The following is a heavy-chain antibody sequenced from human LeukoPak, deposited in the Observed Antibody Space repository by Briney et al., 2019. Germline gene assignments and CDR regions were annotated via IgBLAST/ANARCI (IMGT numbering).Heavy chain of an antibody. J-gene: IGHJ4*02. CDR2: ISGSGGST. D-gene: IGHD6-19*01. CDR3: LFQAVAVGY. Sequence: QTGGSLRLSCAASGFTLSSYAMSWVRQAPGKGLEWVSAISGSGGSTYYADSVKGRFTISRDNSTNTLYLQMNSLRAEDTAVYYCLFQAVAVGYWGQGTLVTVSS. V-gene: IGHV3-23*01. CDR1: GFTLSSYA.